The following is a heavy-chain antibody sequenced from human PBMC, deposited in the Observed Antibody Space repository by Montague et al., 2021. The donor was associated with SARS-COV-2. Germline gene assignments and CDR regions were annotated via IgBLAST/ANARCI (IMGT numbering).Heavy chain of an antibody. V-gene: IGHV4-39*07. J-gene: IGHJ4*02. CDR3: ARRNRIPVARSYFEY. CDR2: IYYSGST. Sequence: SETLSLTCTVSGGSISTSPYFWGWIRQPPGKGLEWFGSIYYSGSTYYNPSLKSRVAISIDTSENQFSLKLSSLTSADTAVYYCARRNRIPVARSYFEYWGQGTLVTVSS. CDR1: GGSISTSPYF. D-gene: IGHD6-19*01.